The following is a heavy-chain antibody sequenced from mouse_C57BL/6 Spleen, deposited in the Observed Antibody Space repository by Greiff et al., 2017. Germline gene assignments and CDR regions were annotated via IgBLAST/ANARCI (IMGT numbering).Heavy chain of an antibody. CDR3: ARAYGSSSRYYAMDY. CDR1: GYTFTSYW. V-gene: IGHV1-55*01. CDR2: IYPGSGST. Sequence: QVQLQQPGAELVKPGASVKMSCKASGYTFTSYWITWVKQRPGQGLEWIGDIYPGSGSTNYNEKFKSKSTLTVDTPSSTAYMQLSSLTSEDSAVYYCARAYGSSSRYYAMDYWGQGTSVTVSS. D-gene: IGHD1-1*01. J-gene: IGHJ4*01.